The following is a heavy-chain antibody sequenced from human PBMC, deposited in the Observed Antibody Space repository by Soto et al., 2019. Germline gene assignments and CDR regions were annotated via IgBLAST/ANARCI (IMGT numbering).Heavy chain of an antibody. V-gene: IGHV3-30*18. CDR3: AKDHEWETTLTPGLLDH. J-gene: IGHJ4*02. D-gene: IGHD4-17*01. CDR1: GFKFGSYG. CDR2: ISFDGSNK. Sequence: QVQLVESGGGVVQPGRSLRLSCAASGFKFGSYGMHWVRQAPGKGLEWVALISFDGSNKHYGDSVKGRFAISRDTSKNTLYLQMNSLRAEDTAFYYCAKDHEWETTLTPGLLDHWGQGTLVIVSP.